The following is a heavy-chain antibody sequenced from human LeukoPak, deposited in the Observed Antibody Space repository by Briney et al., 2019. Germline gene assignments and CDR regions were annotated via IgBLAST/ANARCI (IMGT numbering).Heavy chain of an antibody. CDR1: GFSFSSNS. CDR3: ARGGVVYPDSFDI. D-gene: IGHD2-15*01. J-gene: IGHJ3*02. CDR2: IFSGGGT. Sequence: GSLRLSCGASGFSFSSNSMNWVRQAPGKGLEWVSLIFSGGGTYYADSVKGRFTISRDNSKNTLFLQMNSLRAEDTAVYYCARGGVVYPDSFDIWGRGTMVTVSS. V-gene: IGHV3-66*01.